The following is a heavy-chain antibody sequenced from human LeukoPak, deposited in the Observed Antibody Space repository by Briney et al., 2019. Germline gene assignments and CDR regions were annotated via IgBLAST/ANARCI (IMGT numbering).Heavy chain of an antibody. CDR2: ISSSSSYI. D-gene: IGHD3-9*01. CDR1: GFTFSSYS. V-gene: IGHV3-21*01. J-gene: IGHJ3*02. Sequence: PGGSLRLSCAASGFTFSSYSMNWVRQAPGKGLEWVSSISSSSSYIYYADSVKGRFTISRDNAKNSLYLQMNSLRAEDTAVYYCARVDDNYDILTGSEPNAFDIWGQGTMVTVSS. CDR3: ARVDDNYDILTGSEPNAFDI.